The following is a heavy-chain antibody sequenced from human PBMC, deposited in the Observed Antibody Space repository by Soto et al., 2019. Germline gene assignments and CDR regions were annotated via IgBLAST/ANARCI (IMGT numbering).Heavy chain of an antibody. CDR2: VFPGDSDT. CDR3: ARRTSTMLRGAPDY. V-gene: IGHV5-51*01. CDR1: GYSFTSYW. J-gene: IGHJ4*02. D-gene: IGHD3-10*01. Sequence: GESLKISCKGSGYSFTSYWIGWVRQMPGKGLEWMGIVFPGDSDTRYSPSFQGQVTISADKSISTAYLQWSSLKASDTAMYYCARRTSTMLRGAPDYWCQGTLVTVSS.